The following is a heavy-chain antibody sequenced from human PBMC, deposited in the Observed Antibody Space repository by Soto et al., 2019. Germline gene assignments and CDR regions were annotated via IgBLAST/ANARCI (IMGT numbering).Heavy chain of an antibody. CDR3: ARSVERITMIVVVTGHAFDI. CDR1: GGTIRRGGYS. Sequence: LTYTVSGGTIRRGGYSWSWIGQHQGKGLDWIGYIYYSGSTYYNPSLKSLATISVNTSKNQFSLKLSSVTAADTAVYYCARSVERITMIVVVTGHAFDIWGQGKMVT. J-gene: IGHJ3*02. CDR2: IYYSGST. D-gene: IGHD3-22*01. V-gene: IGHV4-31*01.